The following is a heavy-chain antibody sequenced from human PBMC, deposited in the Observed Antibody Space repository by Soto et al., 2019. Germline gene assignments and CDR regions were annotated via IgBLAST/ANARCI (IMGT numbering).Heavy chain of an antibody. V-gene: IGHV3-33*01. Sequence: GGSLRLSCAASGFTFSSYGMHWVRQAPGKGLEWVAVIWYDGSNKYYADSVKGRFTISRDNSKNTLYLQMNSLRAEDTAVYYCARDEGYSGYEPFDYWGQGTLVTVSS. CDR1: GFTFSSYG. D-gene: IGHD5-12*01. J-gene: IGHJ4*02. CDR3: ARDEGYSGYEPFDY. CDR2: IWYDGSNK.